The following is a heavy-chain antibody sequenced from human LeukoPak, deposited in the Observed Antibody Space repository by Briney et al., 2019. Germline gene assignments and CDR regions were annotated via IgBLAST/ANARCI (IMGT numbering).Heavy chain of an antibody. CDR1: GYTFTSYG. CDR2: ISAYNGNT. D-gene: IGHD3-22*01. V-gene: IGHV1-18*01. J-gene: IGHJ4*02. Sequence: ASVTVSCKASGYTFTSYGISWVRQAPGQGLEWMGWISAYNGNTNYAQKLQGRVTVTTDTSTSTAYMELRSLRSDDTAAYYCARDDSYYDSSGDRFFDYWGQGTLVTVSS. CDR3: ARDDSYYDSSGDRFFDY.